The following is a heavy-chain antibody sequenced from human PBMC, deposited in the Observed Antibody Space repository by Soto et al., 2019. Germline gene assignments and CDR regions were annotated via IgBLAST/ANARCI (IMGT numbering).Heavy chain of an antibody. V-gene: IGHV3-66*01. CDR1: GFSVSNNY. D-gene: IGHD2-15*01. J-gene: IGHJ4*02. CDR3: ARNIPVAALGY. CDR2: IYSGGDT. Sequence: EVQLVESGGGLVQPGGSLRLSCAASGFSVSNNYMSWVRQAPGKGLECVSLIYSGGDTYYVDSVKGRFSISRDSSKNTLYLQMNSLRAEVSAVYYCARNIPVAALGYWGQGTVVTVAS.